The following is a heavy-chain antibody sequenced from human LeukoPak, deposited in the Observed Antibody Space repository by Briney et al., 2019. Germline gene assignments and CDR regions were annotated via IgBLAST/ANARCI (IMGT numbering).Heavy chain of an antibody. Sequence: GAPVKVSCKASGYTFTGYYMHWVRQAPGQGLEWMGRINPYSGGTNYAQKFQGRVTMTRDRSINTAYMEVSRLRSDDTAIYYCARDLGRDGYNYYSWGQGTLVTVSS. CDR1: GYTFTGYY. CDR2: INPYSGGT. V-gene: IGHV1-2*06. J-gene: IGHJ4*02. D-gene: IGHD5-24*01. CDR3: ARDLGRDGYNYYS.